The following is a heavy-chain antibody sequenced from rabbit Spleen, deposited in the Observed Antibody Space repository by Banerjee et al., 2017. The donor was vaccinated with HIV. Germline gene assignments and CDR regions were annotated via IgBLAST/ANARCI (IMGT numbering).Heavy chain of an antibody. CDR3: VRSAYVSGSAFYGYFNL. CDR1: GIDFSSYYY. J-gene: IGHJ4*01. D-gene: IGHD1-1*01. Sequence: QQQLEESGGGLVKPGGTLTLTCKASGIDFSSYYYMCWVRQAPGKGLELIGCIYTGNSKTYYANWAKGRFTISKTSSTTVTLQMNSLTVADTATYFCVRSAYVSGSAFYGYFNLWGPGTWSPS. CDR2: IYTGNSKT. V-gene: IGHV1S45*01.